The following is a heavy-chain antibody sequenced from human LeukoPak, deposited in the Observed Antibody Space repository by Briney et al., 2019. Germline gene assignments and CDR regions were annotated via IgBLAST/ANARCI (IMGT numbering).Heavy chain of an antibody. CDR2: INSDGFSI. CDR1: GFTFSSYW. J-gene: IGHJ3*02. CDR3: ARFYGGSALDN. D-gene: IGHD3-16*01. Sequence: GGSLRLSCAASGFTFSSYWMHWVRQAPGKGLVWVSRINSDGFSIAYADSVKGRFTISRDNAKNTLYLHMNSLRAEDTAVYYCARFYGGSALDNWGQGTMVTVPS. V-gene: IGHV3-74*01.